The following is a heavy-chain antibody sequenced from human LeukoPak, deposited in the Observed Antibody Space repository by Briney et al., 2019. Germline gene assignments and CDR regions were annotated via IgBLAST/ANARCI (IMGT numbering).Heavy chain of an antibody. D-gene: IGHD3-9*01. CDR3: ARGPYYDILTGYYIDYYYYYMDV. J-gene: IGHJ6*03. CDR2: IYYSGST. CDR1: GDSISSYY. Sequence: SETLSLTCTVSGDSISSYYWSWIRPPPVKGLAWIGYIYYSGSTNYNPSLKSRVTISVDTSKNQFSLKLSSVTAADTAVYYCARGPYYDILTGYYIDYYYYYMDVWGKGTTVTISS. V-gene: IGHV4-59*08.